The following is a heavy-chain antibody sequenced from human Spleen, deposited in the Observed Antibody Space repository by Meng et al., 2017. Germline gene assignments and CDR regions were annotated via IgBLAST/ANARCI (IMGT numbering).Heavy chain of an antibody. V-gene: IGHV3-30*14. J-gene: IGHJ4*02. Sequence: QVQLVESGGGVVQPGGSLRLSCEASGFTFSSYVMHWVRQAPGKGLEWVADISHDGSNTYDADSVKGRFTISGDNSKNTLYLQMGSLRAEDTAVYYCARGPESGTGSGRYYDYWGQGILVTVSS. D-gene: IGHD1-26*01. CDR2: ISHDGSNT. CDR3: ARGPESGTGSGRYYDY. CDR1: GFTFSSYV.